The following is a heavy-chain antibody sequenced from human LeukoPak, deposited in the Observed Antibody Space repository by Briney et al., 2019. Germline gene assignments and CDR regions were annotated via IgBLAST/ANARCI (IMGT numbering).Heavy chain of an antibody. CDR1: GGTFSSYA. V-gene: IGHV1-69*06. D-gene: IGHD3-10*01. CDR2: IIPIFGTA. Sequence: ASVKVSCKASGGTFSSYAISWVRQAPGQGLEWMGGIIPIFGTANYAQKFQGRVTITADKSTSTAYMELSSLRSEDTAAYYCARELRVRGVIGWFDPWGQGTLVTVSS. CDR3: ARELRVRGVIGWFDP. J-gene: IGHJ5*02.